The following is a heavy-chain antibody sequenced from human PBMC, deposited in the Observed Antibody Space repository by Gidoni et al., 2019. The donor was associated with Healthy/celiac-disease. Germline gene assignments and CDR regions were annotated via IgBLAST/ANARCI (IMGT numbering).Heavy chain of an antibody. CDR1: GYTLPELS. Sequence: QVQLVQSGAEVKKPGASVKVSCKFSGYTLPELSMPWVRQAPGKGLEWMGGFDPEDGETSYEKKFQGRVTMNEDTSTDTAYMELSSLRSEDTAVYYCATVSPPAYYDSSGYYGGYFDYWGQGTLVTVSS. CDR2: FDPEDGET. CDR3: ATVSPPAYYDSSGYYGGYFDY. J-gene: IGHJ4*02. D-gene: IGHD3-22*01. V-gene: IGHV1-24*01.